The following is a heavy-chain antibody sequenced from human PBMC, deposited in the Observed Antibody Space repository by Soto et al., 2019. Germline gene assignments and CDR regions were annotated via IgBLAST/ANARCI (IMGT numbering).Heavy chain of an antibody. CDR2: ITSSSDYT. CDR3: VREYYYGMDV. J-gene: IGHJ6*02. Sequence: QEQLVESGGGLVRPGGSLRLSCAASGFTFSAYYMTWMRQAPGKGLEWVSYITSSSDYTNYAGSVKGRFTISRDNAKNSPYLQMNSLRVEDTAVYYCVREYYYGMDVWGQGTTVTVSS. V-gene: IGHV3-11*05. CDR1: GFTFSAYY.